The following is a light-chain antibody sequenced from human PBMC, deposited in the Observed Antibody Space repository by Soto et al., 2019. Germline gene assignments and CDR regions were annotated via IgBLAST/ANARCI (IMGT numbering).Light chain of an antibody. V-gene: IGKV1-39*01. CDR1: QTISDY. Sequence: DIQMTQSPPSLSASVGDRVTITCRASQTISDYLHWYQQKPGKAPTLLIYGSSSLQTGVPPTFRGSGSGTEFILSISSLQPEDFGTYFCQQTYDSLVSFGGGTKVDLK. CDR2: GSS. CDR3: QQTYDSLVS. J-gene: IGKJ4*01.